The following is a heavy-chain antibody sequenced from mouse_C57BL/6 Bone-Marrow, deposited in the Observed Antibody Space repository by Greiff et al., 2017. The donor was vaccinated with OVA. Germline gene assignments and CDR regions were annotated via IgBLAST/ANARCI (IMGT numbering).Heavy chain of an antibody. J-gene: IGHJ1*03. CDR3: ARDRGITTVVATDWYFDV. V-gene: IGHV3-6*01. D-gene: IGHD1-1*01. CDR1: GYSITSGYY. Sequence: EVKLQESGPGLVKPSQSLSLTCSVTGYSITSGYYWNWIRQFPGNKLEWMGYISYDGSNNYNPSLKNRISITRDTSKNQFFLKLNSVTTEDTATYYCARDRGITTVVATDWYFDVWGTGTTVTVSS. CDR2: ISYDGSN.